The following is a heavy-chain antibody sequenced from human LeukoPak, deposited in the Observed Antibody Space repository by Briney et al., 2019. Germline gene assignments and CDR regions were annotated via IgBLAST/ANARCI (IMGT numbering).Heavy chain of an antibody. J-gene: IGHJ4*02. CDR3: ARPDYSSGWYYFDY. CDR2: ISYSGTT. V-gene: IGHV4-59*08. Sequence: SETLSLTCTVSGGSISSYYWSWIRQPPGRGLEWIGYISYSGTTNYNPSLKSRVTISVDTSKNQFSLKLSSVTAADTAVYYCARPDYSSGWYYFDYWGQGTLVTVSS. D-gene: IGHD6-19*01. CDR1: GGSISSYY.